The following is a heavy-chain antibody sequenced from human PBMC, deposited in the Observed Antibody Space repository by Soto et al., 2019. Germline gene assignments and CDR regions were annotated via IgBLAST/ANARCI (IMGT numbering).Heavy chain of an antibody. D-gene: IGHD1-26*01. CDR2: IYHSGNT. J-gene: IGHJ5*02. V-gene: IGHV4-4*02. CDR3: ATLPPRVVASLLPIPT. Sequence: VQLRQSGPGLVKPSGTLSLTCAVSGGSISSSNWWTWVRQAPGKGLEWIGEIYHSGNTYYNPSLKGRVTITVDKYNIQFSLKLNSVTAADTAVYYCATLPPRVVASLLPIPTWGQGTLVTVSS. CDR1: GGSISSSNW.